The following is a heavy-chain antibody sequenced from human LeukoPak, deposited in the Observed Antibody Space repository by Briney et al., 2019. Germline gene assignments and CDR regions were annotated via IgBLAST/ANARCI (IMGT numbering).Heavy chain of an antibody. Sequence: SETLSLTCAVYGGSFSGYYWSWIRQPPGKGLEWIGEINHSGSTNYNPSLKSRVTISVDTSKNQFSLKLSSVTAADTAVYYCARGGVTAFDYWGQGTLVSVSS. CDR1: GGSFSGYY. CDR2: INHSGST. V-gene: IGHV4-34*01. CDR3: ARGGVTAFDY. J-gene: IGHJ4*02. D-gene: IGHD3-3*01.